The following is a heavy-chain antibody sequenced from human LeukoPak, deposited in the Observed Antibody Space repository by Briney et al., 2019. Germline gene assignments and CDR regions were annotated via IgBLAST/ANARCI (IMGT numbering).Heavy chain of an antibody. Sequence: TPSQTLSLTCTVSGGSISSGGYYWSWIRQHPGKGLEWIGYIYYSGSTYYNPSLKSRVTISVDTSKNQFSLKLSSVTAADTAVYYCASRHFRKVGAVDYWGQGTLVTVSS. J-gene: IGHJ4*02. CDR2: IYYSGST. V-gene: IGHV4-31*03. CDR1: GGSISSGGYY. CDR3: ASRHFRKVGAVDY. D-gene: IGHD1-26*01.